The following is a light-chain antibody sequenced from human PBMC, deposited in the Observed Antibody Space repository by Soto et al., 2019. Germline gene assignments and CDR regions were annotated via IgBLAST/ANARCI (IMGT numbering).Light chain of an antibody. J-gene: IGLJ3*02. V-gene: IGLV1-44*01. CDR2: GNN. Sequence: QSVLTQPPSASGTPGQRVTISCSGSSSNIGRNTVNWYQQFPGTAPKLLIYGNNQRPSGVPDRFYGTKSGTSASLAISGLQSENEADYYCAAWNDSLSGTVYGEGTKRTVL. CDR1: SSNIGRNT. CDR3: AAWNDSLSGTV.